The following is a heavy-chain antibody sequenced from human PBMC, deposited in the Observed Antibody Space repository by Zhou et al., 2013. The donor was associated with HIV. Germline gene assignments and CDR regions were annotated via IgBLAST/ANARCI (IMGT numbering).Heavy chain of an antibody. CDR2: IIPIFGTE. CDR1: GFTFTNYA. V-gene: IGHV1-69*05. CDR3: ARDEMATPLGYHYMDV. Sequence: QVQLVQSGAEVKKPGSSVRVSCKASGFTFTNYAVSWVRQAPGQGLEWMGGIIPIFGTENYAQKFQGRVTITTDESTSTAFMELSSLRSEDTAVYYCARDEMATPLGYHYMDVWGKGDHGHRLL. J-gene: IGHJ6*03. D-gene: IGHD5-12*01.